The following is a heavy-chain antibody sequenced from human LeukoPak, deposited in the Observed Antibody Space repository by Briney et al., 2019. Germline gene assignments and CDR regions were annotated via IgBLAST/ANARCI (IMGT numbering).Heavy chain of an antibody. J-gene: IGHJ6*02. CDR1: GYTFTDYA. D-gene: IGHD3-9*01. V-gene: IGHV1-3*01. Sequence: VASVKVSCKASGYTFTDYAIHWVRQAPGQRLEWMGWINAGNGNTKYSQKFQGRVTITRDTSASTAYMELSSLRSEDTAVYYCARDLVIGQLGYYYYGMDVWGQGTTVTVSS. CDR2: INAGNGNT. CDR3: ARDLVIGQLGYYYYGMDV.